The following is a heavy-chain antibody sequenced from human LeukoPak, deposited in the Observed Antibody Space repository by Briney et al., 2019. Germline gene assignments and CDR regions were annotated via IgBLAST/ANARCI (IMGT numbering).Heavy chain of an antibody. D-gene: IGHD3-3*01. CDR2: IKQDASEK. CDR3: ARVFWSATSYYFEY. V-gene: IGHV3-7*05. Sequence: GGSLRLSCAVSEFTFSRYWMSWVRQAPGKGLEWVATIKQDASEKYYVDSVEGRFTISRDNSKNSLYLQMDSLRAEDTAVYCCARVFWSATSYYFEYWGQGAPVTVSS. CDR1: EFTFSRYW. J-gene: IGHJ4*02.